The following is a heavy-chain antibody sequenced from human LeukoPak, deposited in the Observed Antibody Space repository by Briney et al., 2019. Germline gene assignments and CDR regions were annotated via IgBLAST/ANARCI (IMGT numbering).Heavy chain of an antibody. CDR1: GYSIIDGAYY. Sequence: SQTLSLTCTVSGYSIIDGAYYWTWIRQPPGKGLEWIGNVYYSGSAYYNPSLKSRVVISVDTSKNQFSLKLNSVTAADTALYYCASQTAVGASPYWGQGILVTVSS. CDR3: ASQTAVGASPY. D-gene: IGHD1-26*01. CDR2: VYYSGSA. V-gene: IGHV4-30-4*01. J-gene: IGHJ4*02.